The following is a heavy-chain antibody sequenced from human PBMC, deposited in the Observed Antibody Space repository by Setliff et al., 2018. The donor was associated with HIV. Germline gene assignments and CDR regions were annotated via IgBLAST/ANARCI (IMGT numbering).Heavy chain of an antibody. V-gene: IGHV1-2*06. CDR2: INPNSGGT. CDR1: GYTFTGYY. D-gene: IGHD6-13*01. J-gene: IGHJ5*02. CDR3: ARRRTDSVSWYDSEFDP. Sequence: ASVKVSCKASGYTFTGYYIHWVRQAPGQGLEWMGRINPNSGGTNYAQKFQGRVTMTRDTSISTAYMELSSLRSDDTAVYYCARRRTDSVSWYDSEFDPWAREPWSPSPQ.